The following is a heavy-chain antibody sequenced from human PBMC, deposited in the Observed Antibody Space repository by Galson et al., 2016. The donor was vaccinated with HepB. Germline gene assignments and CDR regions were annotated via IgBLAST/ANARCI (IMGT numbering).Heavy chain of an antibody. V-gene: IGHV3-7*03. J-gene: IGHJ4*02. CDR1: GFIFSTYW. Sequence: SLRLSCAASGFIFSTYWMSWVRQAPGKGLEWVANIKQDGSEKYYVDSVKGRFTISRDNAKKSLFLQMNSLRVEDTAVYYCARDDETYDDPDFWGQGTLVTVSS. CDR2: IKQDGSEK. CDR3: ARDDETYDDPDF. D-gene: IGHD4-17*01.